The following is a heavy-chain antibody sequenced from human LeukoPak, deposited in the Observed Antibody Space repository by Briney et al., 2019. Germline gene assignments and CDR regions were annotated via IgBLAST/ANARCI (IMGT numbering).Heavy chain of an antibody. CDR2: ISYDGSNK. CDR1: GFTFSSYA. CDR3: ARDITYGSGSYYKGLDY. D-gene: IGHD3-10*01. V-gene: IGHV3-30-3*01. J-gene: IGHJ4*02. Sequence: PGESLRLSCAASGFTFSSYAMHWVRQAPGKGLEWVAVISYDGSNKYYADSVKGRFTISRDNSKNTLYLQVNSLRAEDTAVYYCARDITYGSGSYYKGLDYWGQGTLVTVSS.